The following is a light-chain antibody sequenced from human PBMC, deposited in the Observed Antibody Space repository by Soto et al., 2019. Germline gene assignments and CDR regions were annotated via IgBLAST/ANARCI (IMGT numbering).Light chain of an antibody. V-gene: IGKV1-17*02. J-gene: IGKJ4*01. CDR1: QGIRND. CDR3: LQHNSYPPA. Sequence: DLQMTQSPSSLSASVGDRVTITCRASQGIRNDLGWYQQKPGKAPKRLIYGASSLQSGETSRFRGSGSRTEFNLISNKLQPEDFATYFCLQHNSYPPAFGGGIKVEIK. CDR2: GAS.